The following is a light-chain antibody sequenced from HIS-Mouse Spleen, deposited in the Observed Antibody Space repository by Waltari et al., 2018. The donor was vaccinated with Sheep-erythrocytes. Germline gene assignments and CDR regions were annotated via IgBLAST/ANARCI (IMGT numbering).Light chain of an antibody. CDR2: DVS. CDR3: CSYAGSYNHV. Sequence: QSALTQPRSVSGSPGQSVTIPCTGTSSDVGGYNYVSWYQQHPGKAPKLMIYDVSERPSGVPDRFSGSKSGNTASLTISGLQAEDEADYYCCSYAGSYNHVFATGTKVTVL. J-gene: IGLJ1*01. CDR1: SSDVGGYNY. V-gene: IGLV2-11*01.